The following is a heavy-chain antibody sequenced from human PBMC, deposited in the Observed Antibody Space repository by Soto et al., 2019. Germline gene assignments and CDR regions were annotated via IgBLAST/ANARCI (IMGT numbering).Heavy chain of an antibody. Sequence: QVQLVQSGAEVKKPGSSVKVSCKASGGTFSSYAISWVRQAPGQGLEWMGGIIPIFGTANYAQKFQGSVTITADESTSTAYMELSSLRSEDTAVYYCARDRDSSGYYYFDYWGQGTLVTVSS. CDR1: GGTFSSYA. J-gene: IGHJ4*02. D-gene: IGHD3-22*01. CDR2: IIPIFGTA. CDR3: ARDRDSSGYYYFDY. V-gene: IGHV1-69*01.